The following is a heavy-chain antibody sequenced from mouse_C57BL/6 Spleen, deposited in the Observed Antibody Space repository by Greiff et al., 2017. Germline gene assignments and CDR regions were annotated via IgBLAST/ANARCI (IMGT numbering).Heavy chain of an antibody. J-gene: IGHJ4*01. D-gene: IGHD2-4*01. CDR2: IDPENGDT. Sequence: VQLQQSGAELVRPGASVKLSCTASGFNFKDDYMHWVKQRPEQGLEWIGWIDPENGDTEYASKFQGKATITADKSSNTAYLQLSSLTSEDSAVYYCTTGLRSYYYAMAYWGQGTSVTVSS. CDR1: GFNFKDDY. CDR3: TTGLRSYYYAMAY. V-gene: IGHV14-4*01.